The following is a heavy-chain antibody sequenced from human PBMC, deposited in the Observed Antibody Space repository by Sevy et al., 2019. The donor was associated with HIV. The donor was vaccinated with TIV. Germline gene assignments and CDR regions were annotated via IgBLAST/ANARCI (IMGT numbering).Heavy chain of an antibody. CDR3: AKDLSSSWYIDY. J-gene: IGHJ4*02. V-gene: IGHV3-30*18. CDR2: ISYDGSNK. CDR1: GFTFSSYG. Sequence: LSLTCAASGFTFSSYGMHWVRQAPGKGLEWVAVISYDGSNKYYADSVKGRFTISRDNSKNTLYLQMNSLRAEDTAVYYCAKDLSSSWYIDYWGQGTLVTVSS. D-gene: IGHD6-13*01.